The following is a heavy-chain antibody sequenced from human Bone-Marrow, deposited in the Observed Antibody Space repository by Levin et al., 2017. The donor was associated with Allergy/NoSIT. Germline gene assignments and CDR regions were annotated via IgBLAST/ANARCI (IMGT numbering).Heavy chain of an antibody. V-gene: IGHV3-30*18. Sequence: GESLKISCAASGFTFSSYGMHWVRQAPGKGLEWVAVISYDGSNKYYADSVKGRFTISRDNSKNTLYLQMNSLRAEDTAVYYCAKAAAGTDYFDYWGQGTLVTVSS. CDR2: ISYDGSNK. CDR3: AKAAAGTDYFDY. D-gene: IGHD6-13*01. J-gene: IGHJ4*02. CDR1: GFTFSSYG.